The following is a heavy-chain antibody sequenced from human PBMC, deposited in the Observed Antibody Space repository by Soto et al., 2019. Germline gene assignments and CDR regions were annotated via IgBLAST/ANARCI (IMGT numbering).Heavy chain of an antibody. CDR2: TYYGSKWYN. J-gene: IGHJ4*02. CDR1: GDSVSSNSAA. CDR3: ARASYNWNHEYFDY. V-gene: IGHV6-1*01. Sequence: PSQTLSLTCAISGDSVSSNSAAWNWIRQSPSRGLEWLGRTYYGSKWYNDYAVSVKSRITINPDTSKNQFSLQLNSVTPEDTAVYYCARASYNWNHEYFDYWGQGTLVTVSS. D-gene: IGHD1-20*01.